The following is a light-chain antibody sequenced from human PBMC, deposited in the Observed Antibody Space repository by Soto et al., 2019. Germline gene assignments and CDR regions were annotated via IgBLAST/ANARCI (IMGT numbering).Light chain of an antibody. CDR3: PHSYSIPIT. V-gene: IGKV1-39*01. Sequence: DIQMTQFPSSLSASEGDRVTITCRASQSISTYLNWYQQKPGKAPKLLIYAASSLQSEVPSRFSGSGSGTYFTLTIISLRPEDFATYHCPHSYSIPITCGQGTRLEIK. CDR2: AAS. J-gene: IGKJ5*01. CDR1: QSISTY.